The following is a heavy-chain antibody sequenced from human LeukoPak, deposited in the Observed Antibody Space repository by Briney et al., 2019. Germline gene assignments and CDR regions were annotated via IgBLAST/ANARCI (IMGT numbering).Heavy chain of an antibody. D-gene: IGHD3-22*01. Sequence: GGSLRLSCAASGFTFYEYGMSWVRQAPGKGLEWVSSISWNGDSIAYVDSVKGRFTISRDNAKNSLYLQMNSLRTEDTALYYCATSWDPQWFSYWGLGTLVTVSS. CDR3: ATSWDPQWFSY. CDR2: ISWNGDSI. V-gene: IGHV3-20*04. J-gene: IGHJ4*02. CDR1: GFTFYEYG.